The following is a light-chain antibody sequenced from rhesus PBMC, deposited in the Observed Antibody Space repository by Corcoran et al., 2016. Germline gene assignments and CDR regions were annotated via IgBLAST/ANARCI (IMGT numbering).Light chain of an antibody. CDR1: NIESKN. Sequence: SYDLTQPPSLSAASGQTARIICGGDNIESKNVQWFQQNPAQAPVLVIYADRERPSGIPERFSGSNSGNTATLTISGVEAGDEADYYCQVWDSGSYIFGAGTRLTVL. V-gene: IGLV3-25*02. CDR2: ADR. J-gene: IGLJ1*01. CDR3: QVWDSGSYI.